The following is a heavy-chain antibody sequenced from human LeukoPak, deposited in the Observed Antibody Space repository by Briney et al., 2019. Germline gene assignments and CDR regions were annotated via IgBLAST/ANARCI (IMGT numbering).Heavy chain of an antibody. Sequence: ASVKVSCKASGYTFTSYGISWVRQAPGQGLEWMGWISAYNGNTNYAQKLQGRVTMTTDTPTSTAYMELRSLRSDDTAVYYCARVVTVVTSRYFDYWGQGTLVTVSS. D-gene: IGHD4-23*01. J-gene: IGHJ4*02. V-gene: IGHV1-18*01. CDR2: ISAYNGNT. CDR3: ARVVTVVTSRYFDY. CDR1: GYTFTSYG.